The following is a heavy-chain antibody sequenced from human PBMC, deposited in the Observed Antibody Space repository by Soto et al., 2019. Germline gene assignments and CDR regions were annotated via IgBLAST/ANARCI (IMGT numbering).Heavy chain of an antibody. D-gene: IGHD1-26*01. CDR3: ARALVGTDPPI. Sequence: EVQLVESGGGLVQPGGSLRLSCTTSGFTFSNYWMHWVRQAPGKGLVWVSRINRDGSTTNYADSVKGRFTISRDNAKRTLYLQMNSLRVEDTAVYYCARALVGTDPPIWGQGTMVTVSS. CDR2: INRDGSTT. V-gene: IGHV3-74*01. J-gene: IGHJ3*02. CDR1: GFTFSNYW.